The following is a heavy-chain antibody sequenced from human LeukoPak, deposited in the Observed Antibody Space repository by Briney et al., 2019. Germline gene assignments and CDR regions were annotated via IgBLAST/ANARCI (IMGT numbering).Heavy chain of an antibody. V-gene: IGHV4-4*02. D-gene: IGHD3-9*01. Sequence: PSETLSLTCAVSGGSISSSNWWSWVRQPPGKGLEWIGEIYHSGSTNYNPSLKSRVTISVDKSKNQFSLKLGSVTAADTAVYYCARGPPYYDILTGNYYYYYMDVWGKGTTVTVSS. CDR1: GGSISSSNW. CDR3: ARGPPYYDILTGNYYYYYMDV. CDR2: IYHSGST. J-gene: IGHJ6*03.